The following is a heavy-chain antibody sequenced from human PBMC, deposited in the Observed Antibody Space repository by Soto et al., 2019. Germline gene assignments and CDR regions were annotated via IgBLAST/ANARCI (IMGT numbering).Heavy chain of an antibody. D-gene: IGHD3-9*01. Sequence: ASVKVSCKASGYTFTSYFLHCVRQAPEQGLEWMGIINPGAGSTTYAQNFQGRVTMTSDTSTSTVFMELSSLRSDDTAVYYCARVTVNNVLAGPFDYWGQGTLVTVSS. CDR2: INPGAGST. J-gene: IGHJ4*02. CDR3: ARVTVNNVLAGPFDY. CDR1: GYTFTSYF. V-gene: IGHV1-46*03.